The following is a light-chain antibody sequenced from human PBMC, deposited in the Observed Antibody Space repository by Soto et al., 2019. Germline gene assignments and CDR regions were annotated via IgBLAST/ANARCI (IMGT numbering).Light chain of an antibody. CDR1: QSISRSY. J-gene: IGKJ1*01. V-gene: IGKV3-20*01. Sequence: EIVLTQSPDTLSLSPGERATLSCRASQSISRSYLAWYQQKPGQAPRLLIYGSSGRATGIPGRFSGSGSGTDFTLTISRLEPEDFAVYYCQQYDTWTFGQGTKVDIK. CDR3: QQYDTWT. CDR2: GSS.